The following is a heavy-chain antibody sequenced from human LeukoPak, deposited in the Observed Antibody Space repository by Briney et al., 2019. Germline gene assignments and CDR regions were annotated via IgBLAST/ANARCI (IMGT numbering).Heavy chain of an antibody. CDR2: ISAGSGTV. J-gene: IGHJ2*01. CDR3: TKDLGLRRMI. V-gene: IGHV3-48*04. Sequence: GGSLRLSCAASGLPLSSNNMHWVRQAPGGGLEWLSYISAGSGTVFSADSVKGRFSISRDNARKSLFLQMNSLRVDDTAVYYCTKDLGLRRMIWGRGTLVIVSS. CDR1: GLPLSSNN. D-gene: IGHD1-14*01.